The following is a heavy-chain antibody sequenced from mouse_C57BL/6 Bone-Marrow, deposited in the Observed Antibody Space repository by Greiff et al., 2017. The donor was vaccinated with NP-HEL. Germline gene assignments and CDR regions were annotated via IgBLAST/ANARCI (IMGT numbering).Heavy chain of an antibody. CDR3: ARHKTPYEGSWFAY. D-gene: IGHD2-3*01. Sequence: VQVVESGPGLVAPSQSLSITCTVSGFSLTSYGVHWVRQPPGKGLEWLVVIWSDGSTTYNSALKSRLSISKDNSKSQVFLKMNSLQTDDTAMYYCARHKTPYEGSWFAYWGQGTLVTVSA. J-gene: IGHJ3*01. CDR1: GFSLTSYG. V-gene: IGHV2-6-1*01. CDR2: IWSDGST.